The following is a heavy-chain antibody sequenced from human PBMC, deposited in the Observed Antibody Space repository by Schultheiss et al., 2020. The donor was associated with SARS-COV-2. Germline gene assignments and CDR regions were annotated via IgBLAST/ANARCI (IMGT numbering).Heavy chain of an antibody. CDR1: GGSISSYY. CDR3: ARHEEAARGFHAFDI. Sequence: SETLSLTCTVSGGSISSYYWSWIRQPPGKGLEWIGYIYYSGSTNYNPSLKSRVTISVDTSKNQFSLKLSSVTAADTAVYYCARHEEAARGFHAFDIWGQGTMVTVSS. J-gene: IGHJ3*02. D-gene: IGHD6-25*01. CDR2: IYYSGST. V-gene: IGHV4-59*08.